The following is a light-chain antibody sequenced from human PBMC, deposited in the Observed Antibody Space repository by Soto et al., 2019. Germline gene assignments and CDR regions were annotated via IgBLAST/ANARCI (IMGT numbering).Light chain of an antibody. CDR3: SSYTSSSTLYV. V-gene: IGLV2-14*01. CDR1: SSDVGGYNY. CDR2: EVS. Sequence: QPALTQPASVSSFPRHSITISCTRTSSDVGGYNYVSWYQQHPGKVPKLMIYEVSNRPSGVSNRFSGSKSGNTASLTISGLQAEDEADYYCSSYTSSSTLYVFGTGTKVTVL. J-gene: IGLJ1*01.